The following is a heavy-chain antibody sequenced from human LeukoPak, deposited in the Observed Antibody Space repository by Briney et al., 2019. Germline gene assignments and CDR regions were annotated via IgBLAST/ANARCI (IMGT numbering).Heavy chain of an antibody. CDR1: GFSFSSYE. CDR2: INSNGRNI. D-gene: IGHD3-10*01. Sequence: PGGSLRLSCAASGFSFSSYEMNWVRQAPGKGLEWISYINSNGRNIDYADSVRGRFTISRDNAKNSLFLQMNSLRAEDTAVYYCARKREFDYYGSGSRAFDIWGQGTMVTVSS. V-gene: IGHV3-48*03. J-gene: IGHJ3*02. CDR3: ARKREFDYYGSGSRAFDI.